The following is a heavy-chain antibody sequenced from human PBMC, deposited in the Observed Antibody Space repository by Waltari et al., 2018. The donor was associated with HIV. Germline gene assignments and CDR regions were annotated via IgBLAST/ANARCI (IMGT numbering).Heavy chain of an antibody. J-gene: IGHJ5*02. D-gene: IGHD3-3*01. CDR2: IYYTGRT. V-gene: IGHV4-59*07. CDR1: GGHFISYH. CDR3: ARGLFGVGSNWFDP. Sequence: QVQLQESGPGLVKPSDTLSLTCSVSGGHFISYHWTWIRQPPGKGLEWIGYIYYTGRTDCNPSLKSRVTISVDTSKNQFSLRLRSVTAVDTAVYYCARGLFGVGSNWFDPWGQGILVTVSS.